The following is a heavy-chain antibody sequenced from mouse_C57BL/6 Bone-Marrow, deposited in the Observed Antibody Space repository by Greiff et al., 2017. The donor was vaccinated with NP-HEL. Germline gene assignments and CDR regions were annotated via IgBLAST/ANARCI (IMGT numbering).Heavy chain of an antibody. CDR2: ISSGSSTI. Sequence: EVQLVESGGGLVKPGGSLKLSCAASGFTFSDYGMHWVRQAPEKGLEWVAYISSGSSTIYYSDTVKGRFTISRDNAKNTLFLQMTSLRSEDTAMYYCARGYQTWYFDVWGTGTTVTVSS. CDR1: GFTFSDYG. J-gene: IGHJ1*03. D-gene: IGHD2-2*01. CDR3: ARGYQTWYFDV. V-gene: IGHV5-17*01.